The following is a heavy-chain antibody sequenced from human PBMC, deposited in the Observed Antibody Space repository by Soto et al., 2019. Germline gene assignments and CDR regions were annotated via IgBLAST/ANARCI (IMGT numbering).Heavy chain of an antibody. Sequence: SETLSLTCTVSGGSISSYYWSWIRQPAGKGLEWIGRIYTSGSTNYKPSLKSRVTMSVDTFKNQFSLKLSSVTAADTAVYYCARGDHCGGDCYHYWGQGTLVTVSS. V-gene: IGHV4-4*07. J-gene: IGHJ4*02. D-gene: IGHD2-21*02. CDR1: GGSISSYY. CDR2: IYTSGST. CDR3: ARGDHCGGDCYHY.